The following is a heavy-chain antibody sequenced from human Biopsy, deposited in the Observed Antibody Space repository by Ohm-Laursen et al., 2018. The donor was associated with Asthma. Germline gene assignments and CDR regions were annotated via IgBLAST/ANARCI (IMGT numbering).Heavy chain of an antibody. V-gene: IGHV3-48*02. Sequence: SLRLSCAASGFIFSSYSMNWVRQAPGKGLEWGSYISSSSSTIYYGDSVKGRFTISRDNAKNSLYLQMNSLRDEDTAVYYCARMITSFGVVSRGMGVLGQGAKVPVSS. CDR2: ISSSSSTI. D-gene: IGHD3-3*01. J-gene: IGHJ6*02. CDR3: ARMITSFGVVSRGMGV. CDR1: GFIFSSYS.